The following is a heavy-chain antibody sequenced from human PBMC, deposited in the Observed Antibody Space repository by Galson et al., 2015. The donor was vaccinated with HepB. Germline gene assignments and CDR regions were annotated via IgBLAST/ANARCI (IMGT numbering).Heavy chain of an antibody. J-gene: IGHJ4*02. Sequence: SETLSLTCAVYGGSFSGYYWSWIRQPPGKGLEWIGEINHSGSTNYNPSLKSRVTISVDTSKNQFSLKLSSVTAADTAVYYCARVPGHPGGAAAIDYWGQGTLVTVSS. V-gene: IGHV4-34*01. CDR3: ARVPGHPGGAAAIDY. CDR1: GGSFSGYY. CDR2: INHSGST. D-gene: IGHD6-13*01.